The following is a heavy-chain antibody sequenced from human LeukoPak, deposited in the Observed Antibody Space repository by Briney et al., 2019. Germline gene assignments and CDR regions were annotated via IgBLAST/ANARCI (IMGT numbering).Heavy chain of an antibody. CDR1: GGSISSYY. CDR2: IYYSGST. V-gene: IGHV4-59*08. D-gene: IGHD3-22*01. CDR3: ASPPRNYYDSSGYFVY. J-gene: IGHJ4*02. Sequence: SETLSLTCTVSGGSISSYYWSWIRQPPGKGLEWIGYIYYSGSTNYNPSLKSRVTISVDTSKNQFSLKLSSVTAADTAVYYCASPPRNYYDSSGYFVYWGQGTLVTVSS.